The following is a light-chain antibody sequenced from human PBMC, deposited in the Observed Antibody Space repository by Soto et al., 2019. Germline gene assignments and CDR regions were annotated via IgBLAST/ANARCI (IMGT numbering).Light chain of an antibody. CDR2: DVS. CDR1: SSDVGGYNY. Sequence: QSVLTQPASVSGSPGQSITISCTGTSSDVGGYNYVSWYQQHPGKAPKLMIYDVSNRPSGVSNRFSGSKSGNTASLTISGLQAEGEADYYCSSYTSSSTLYVFGTGTKATVL. CDR3: SSYTSSSTLYV. J-gene: IGLJ1*01. V-gene: IGLV2-14*01.